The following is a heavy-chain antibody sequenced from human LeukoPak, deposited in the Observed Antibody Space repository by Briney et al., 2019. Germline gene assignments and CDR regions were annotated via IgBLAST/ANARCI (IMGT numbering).Heavy chain of an antibody. Sequence: GGSLRLSCVGSGFTFRNHWVNWVRQSPRKGLEWVANIKPDGINKYYVDSARGRFTVSRDNAKNSAFLQMNSLRAEDTAIYYCATISAQTFDIWGQGTLVSVSS. CDR2: IKPDGINK. CDR3: ATISAQTFDI. J-gene: IGHJ3*02. CDR1: GFTFRNHW. D-gene: IGHD5-24*01. V-gene: IGHV3-7*01.